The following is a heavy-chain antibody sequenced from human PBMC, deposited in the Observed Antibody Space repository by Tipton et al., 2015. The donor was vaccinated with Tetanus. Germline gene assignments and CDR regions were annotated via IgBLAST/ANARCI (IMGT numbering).Heavy chain of an antibody. CDR3: AGTTWTTETLRGTFDY. Sequence: QMQLVQSGAEVKKPGSSVKVSCKASGGTFSSYAISWVRQAPGQGLEWMGGIIPIFGTANYAQKFQGRVTITADESTSPAYMELSSLRSEDTAVYYCAGTTWTTETLRGTFDYWGQGTLVTVSS. J-gene: IGHJ4*02. D-gene: IGHD4-11*01. CDR2: IIPIFGTA. V-gene: IGHV1-69*01. CDR1: GGTFSSYA.